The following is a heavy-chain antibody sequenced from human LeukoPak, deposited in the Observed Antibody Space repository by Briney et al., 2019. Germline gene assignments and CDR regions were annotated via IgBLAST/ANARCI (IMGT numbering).Heavy chain of an antibody. CDR1: GGTFSSYA. Sequence: ASVKVSCKASGGTFSSYAISWVRQAPGQGLEWMGRIIPILGIANYAQKFQGRVTITADKSTSTAYMELSSLRSEDTAVYYCARDSTEWELPIDYWGQGTLVTVSP. CDR2: IIPILGIA. J-gene: IGHJ4*02. D-gene: IGHD1-26*01. CDR3: ARDSTEWELPIDY. V-gene: IGHV1-69*04.